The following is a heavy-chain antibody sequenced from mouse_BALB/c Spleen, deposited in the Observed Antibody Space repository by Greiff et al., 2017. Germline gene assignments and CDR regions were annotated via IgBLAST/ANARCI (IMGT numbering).Heavy chain of an antibody. V-gene: IGHV2-6-7*01. CDR1: GFSLTGYG. Sequence: VQLQQSGPGLVAPSQSLSITCTVSGFSLTGYGVNWVRQPPGKGLEWLGMIWGDGSTDYNSALKSRLSISKDNSKSQVFLKMNSLQTDDTARYYCARDQGYYGSPMDYWGQGTSVTVSS. CDR2: IWGDGST. D-gene: IGHD1-1*01. J-gene: IGHJ4*01. CDR3: ARDQGYYGSPMDY.